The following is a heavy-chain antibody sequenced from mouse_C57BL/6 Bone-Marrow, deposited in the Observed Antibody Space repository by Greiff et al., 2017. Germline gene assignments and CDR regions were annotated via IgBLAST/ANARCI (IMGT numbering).Heavy chain of an antibody. J-gene: IGHJ3*01. CDR1: GFTFSSYG. V-gene: IGHV5-6*01. CDR2: ISSGGSYT. Sequence: EVQVVESGGDLVKPGGSLKLSCAASGFTFSSYGMSWVRQTPAKRLEWVATISSGGSYTYYPDSVKGRFTISRDNAKNTLYLQMSSLKSEDTAMYYCARQGYYGSSTSYWGQGTLVTVSA. D-gene: IGHD1-1*01. CDR3: ARQGYYGSSTSY.